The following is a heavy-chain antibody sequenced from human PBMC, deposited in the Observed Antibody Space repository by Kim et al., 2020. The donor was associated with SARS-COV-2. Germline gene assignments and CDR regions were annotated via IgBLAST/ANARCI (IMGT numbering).Heavy chain of an antibody. CDR1: GFTFGSYA. Sequence: GGSLRLSCIASGFTFGSYAMTWVRLAPGKGLEWVSDISANGDRADFAASVRGRFSISRDGSKNTLFLQMNSLRVEDTALYFCAKGAYSDHSHFLTFDPWGQGTLVTVSS. CDR3: AKGAYSDHSHFLTFDP. J-gene: IGHJ5*02. D-gene: IGHD5-12*01. CDR2: ISANGDRA. V-gene: IGHV3-23*01.